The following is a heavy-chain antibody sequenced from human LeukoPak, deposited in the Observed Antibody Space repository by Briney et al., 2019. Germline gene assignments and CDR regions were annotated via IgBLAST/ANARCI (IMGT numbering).Heavy chain of an antibody. D-gene: IGHD3-16*02. CDR2: INHSGST. CDR1: GGSSSGYY. V-gene: IGHV4-34*01. J-gene: IGHJ4*02. Sequence: SETLSLTCAVYGGSSSGYYWSWIRQPPGKGLEWIGEINHSGSTNYNPSLKSRVTISVDTSKNQFSLKLSSVTAADTAVYYCARHDYVWGSYRPSHFDYWGQGTLVTVSS. CDR3: ARHDYVWGSYRPSHFDY.